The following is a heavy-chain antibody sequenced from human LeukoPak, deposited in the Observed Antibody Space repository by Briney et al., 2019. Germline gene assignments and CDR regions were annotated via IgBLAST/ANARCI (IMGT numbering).Heavy chain of an antibody. Sequence: SETLSLTCAVYGGSFSGYYWSWIRQPPGEGLEWIGEINHSGSTNYNPSLKSRVTISVDTSKNQFSLKLSSVTAADTAVYYCARYVLGDPSPSGFVDYWGQGTLVTVSS. V-gene: IGHV4-34*01. D-gene: IGHD3-10*01. CDR1: GGSFSGYY. CDR3: ARYVLGDPSPSGFVDY. CDR2: INHSGST. J-gene: IGHJ4*02.